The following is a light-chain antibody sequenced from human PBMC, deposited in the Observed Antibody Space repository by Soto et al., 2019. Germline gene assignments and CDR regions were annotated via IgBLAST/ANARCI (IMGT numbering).Light chain of an antibody. CDR1: SSNIGAGSS. V-gene: IGLV1-40*01. J-gene: IGLJ3*02. CDR3: QSNDSSLRNWV. Sequence: QSVLTQPPSVSGAPGEGVTIACAGSSSNIGAGSSVHWYQQLPGTAPKLLINGNTNRPSGVPDRFYGSKSGTSASLAITGLLPEDEADYYCQSNDSSLRNWVFGGGTKLTVL. CDR2: GNT.